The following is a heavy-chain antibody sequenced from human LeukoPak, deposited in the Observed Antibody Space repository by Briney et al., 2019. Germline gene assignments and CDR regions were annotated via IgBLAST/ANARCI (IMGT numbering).Heavy chain of an antibody. D-gene: IGHD2-15*01. CDR3: ARDCSGGSCYGKVDL. V-gene: IGHV1-69*04. CDR2: IIPILGIA. J-gene: IGHJ2*01. CDR1: GGTFSSYA. Sequence: GASVKVSCKASGGTFSSYAISWVRQAPGQGLEWMGRIIPILGIANYAQKFQGRVTITADKSTSTAYMELSSLRSEDTAVYYCARDCSGGSCYGKVDLWGRGNLVTVSS.